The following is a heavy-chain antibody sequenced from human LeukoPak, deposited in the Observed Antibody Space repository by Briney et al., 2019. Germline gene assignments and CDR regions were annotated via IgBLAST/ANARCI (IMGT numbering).Heavy chain of an antibody. D-gene: IGHD1-26*01. CDR2: ISYDGSNK. CDR1: GFIFSSHV. J-gene: IGHJ4*02. V-gene: IGHV3-30-3*01. Sequence: GGSLRLSCSASGFIFSSHVMHWVRQAPGKGLEWVAVISYDGSNKYYADSVKGRFTISRDNSKNTLYLQMNSLRAEDTAVYYCARDRSVGYYFDYWGQGTLVTVSS. CDR3: ARDRSVGYYFDY.